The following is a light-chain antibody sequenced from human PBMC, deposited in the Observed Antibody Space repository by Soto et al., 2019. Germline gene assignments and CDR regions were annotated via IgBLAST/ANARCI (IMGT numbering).Light chain of an antibody. CDR2: GAS. J-gene: IGKJ1*01. CDR3: QQYGSSGT. CDR1: QGVTSN. Sequence: MAPSPATLSVFPGERATLPCRASQGVTSNLAWYQQKPGQAPRLLIYGASNRATGIPDRFSGSGSGTDFTLTISRLEPEDFAVYYCQQYGSSGTLGQGTKVDI. V-gene: IGKV3-20*01.